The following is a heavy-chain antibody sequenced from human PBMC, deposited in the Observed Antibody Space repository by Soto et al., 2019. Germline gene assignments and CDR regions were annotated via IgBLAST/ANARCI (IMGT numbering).Heavy chain of an antibody. D-gene: IGHD3-16*02. CDR1: GYTFTSYG. V-gene: IGHV1-18*01. CDR2: ISAYNGNT. J-gene: IGHJ5*02. CDR3: AIDDDYVWGSYRPP. Sequence: ASVKVSCKASGYTFTSYGISWVRQAPGQGLEWMGWISAYNGNTNYAQKLQGRVTMTTDTSTSTAYMELRSLRSDDTAVYYCAIDDDYVWGSYRPPWGQGTLVIVSS.